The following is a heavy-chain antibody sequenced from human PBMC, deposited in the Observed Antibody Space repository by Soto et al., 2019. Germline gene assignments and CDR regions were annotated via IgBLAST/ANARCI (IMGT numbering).Heavy chain of an antibody. CDR3: ARGPGVVLAKALGY. CDR2: INGANGKT. V-gene: IGHV1-3*01. J-gene: IGHJ4*02. CDR1: GYTFSTFA. D-gene: IGHD2-21*01. Sequence: ASVKVSCKTSGYTFSTFAIHWVRQAPGQRLEWMGWINGANGKTDYSQKFQGRVTITRDTSVRTAYMELSSLRSEDTAVYYCARGPGVVLAKALGYWGQGTLVTV.